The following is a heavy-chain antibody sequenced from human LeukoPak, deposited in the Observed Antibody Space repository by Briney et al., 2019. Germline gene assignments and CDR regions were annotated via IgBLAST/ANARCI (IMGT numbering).Heavy chain of an antibody. CDR1: GFTFTTYV. Sequence: GGSLRLSCAASGFTFTTYVIHWVRQAPGTGLEWVAVISQTGSIETYADSVKGRFTISRDNSKNTVYLQMNSLKSEDTAVYYCARDRAVALPTYYYYMDVWGKGTTVTVSS. CDR2: ISQTGSIE. CDR3: ARDRAVALPTYYYYMDV. J-gene: IGHJ6*03. V-gene: IGHV3-30*14. D-gene: IGHD2-15*01.